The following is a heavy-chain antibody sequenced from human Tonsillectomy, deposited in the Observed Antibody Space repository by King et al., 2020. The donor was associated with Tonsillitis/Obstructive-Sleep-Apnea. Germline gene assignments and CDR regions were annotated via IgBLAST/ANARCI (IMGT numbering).Heavy chain of an antibody. D-gene: IGHD6-13*01. V-gene: IGHV3-33*01. CDR1: GFTFSSYG. J-gene: IGHJ6*02. Sequence: VQLVESGGGVVQPGRSLRLSCAASGFTFSSYGMHWVRQAPGKGLEWVAVIWYDGSNKYYAESVKGRFNISRDNSKNKLYLQMNSLRAEDTAVYYCAWTWHSSSWYLMYSYYCMDVWGQGTTVTVSS. CDR3: AWTWHSSSWYLMYSYYCMDV. CDR2: IWYDGSNK.